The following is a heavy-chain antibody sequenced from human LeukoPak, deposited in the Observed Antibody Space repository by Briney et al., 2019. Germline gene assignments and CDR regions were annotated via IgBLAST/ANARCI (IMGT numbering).Heavy chain of an antibody. V-gene: IGHV3-7*03. J-gene: IGHJ4*02. CDR2: INHNGNVN. CDR3: AKDNRRHYTSGPNPDSLH. CDR1: GFAFSSYW. Sequence: GGSLRLSCAASGFAFSSYWMNWARQAPGKGLEWVASINHNGNVNYYVDSVKGRFTISRDNAKNSLYLQMNSLRVEDTAFYYCAKDNRRHYTSGPNPDSLHWGQGALVTVSS. D-gene: IGHD6-19*01.